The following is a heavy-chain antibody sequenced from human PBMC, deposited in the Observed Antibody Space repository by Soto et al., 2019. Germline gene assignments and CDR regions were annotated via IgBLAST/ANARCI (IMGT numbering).Heavy chain of an antibody. Sequence: QVQLVQSGAEVKKPGASVKVSCKASGDTFTSYAMHWVRQAPGQRLEWMGWINAGNGNTKYSQRFQGRVTITRDTSARKAYRERCRVRSEDTAVNNCAREVRATDYWGQGTLVTVSS. CDR3: AREVRATDY. D-gene: IGHD1-26*01. CDR2: INAGNGNT. J-gene: IGHJ4*02. CDR1: GDTFTSYA. V-gene: IGHV1-3*01.